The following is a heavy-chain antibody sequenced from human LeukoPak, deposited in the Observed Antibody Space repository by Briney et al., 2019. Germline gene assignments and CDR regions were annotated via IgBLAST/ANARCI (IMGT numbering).Heavy chain of an antibody. D-gene: IGHD1-26*01. CDR1: GASVGSAGYY. V-gene: IGHV4-61*08. CDR3: ARTQSQSGSYRYYFGY. Sequence: SETLSLTCTVSGASVGSAGYYWRWIRQPPGGGLEWIGYIYYISNTNYNPSLKSRVTTSVDPSKNQFSLKLNSVTAADTAVYYCARTQSQSGSYRYYFGYWGQGTLVTVSS. J-gene: IGHJ4*02. CDR2: IYYISNT.